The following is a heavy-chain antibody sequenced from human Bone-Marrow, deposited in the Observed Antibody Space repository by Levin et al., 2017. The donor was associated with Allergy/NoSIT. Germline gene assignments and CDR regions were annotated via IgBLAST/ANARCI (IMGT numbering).Heavy chain of an antibody. Sequence: GGSLRLSCAASGFTFSGSAMHWVRQASGKGLEWVGRIRSKANSYATAYAASVKGRFTISRDDSKNTAYLQMNSLKTEDTAVYYCTSRHSGYDLDLDYWGQGTLVTVSS. CDR2: IRSKANSYAT. D-gene: IGHD5-12*01. CDR3: TSRHSGYDLDLDY. J-gene: IGHJ4*02. V-gene: IGHV3-73*01. CDR1: GFTFSGSA.